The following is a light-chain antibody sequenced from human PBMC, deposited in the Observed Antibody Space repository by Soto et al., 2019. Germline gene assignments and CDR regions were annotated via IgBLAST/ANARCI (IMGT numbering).Light chain of an antibody. V-gene: IGKV1-5*03. CDR3: QQYDTSPLT. J-gene: IGKJ4*01. CDR1: QSINSW. Sequence: DVQMTQSPSTLSGSVGGRVTITCRASQSINSWLAWYQQKPGKAPTLLLYKASSLESGVPARFSGSGSGTEFTLTISSLQPDDFGTYYCQQYDTSPLTFGGGTKVDIK. CDR2: KAS.